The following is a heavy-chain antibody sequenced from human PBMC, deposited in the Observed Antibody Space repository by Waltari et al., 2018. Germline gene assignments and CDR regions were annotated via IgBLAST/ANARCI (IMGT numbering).Heavy chain of an antibody. CDR1: GFTLSNYG. D-gene: IGHD3-10*01. J-gene: IGHJ4*02. Sequence: QVQLVESGGGVVQPGRSLSLSCAASGFTLSNYGMYGVRQTPGKGLEWVANIWSDGRRRYYTESVEGRFTISRDEYKNTLYLQMNSLRAEDTAVYYCARDLSYGSLDFRGQGTLVTVSS. CDR2: IWSDGRRR. CDR3: ARDLSYGSLDF. V-gene: IGHV3-33*01.